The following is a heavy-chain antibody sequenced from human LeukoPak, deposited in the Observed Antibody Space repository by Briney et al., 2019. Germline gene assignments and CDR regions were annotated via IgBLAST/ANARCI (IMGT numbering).Heavy chain of an antibody. D-gene: IGHD3-3*01. Sequence: SETLSLTCTVSGGSISSSSYYWGWIRQPPGKGLEWIGSIYYSGSTYYNPSLKSRVTISVDTSKNQFSLKLSSVTAADTAVYYCARDWSGPYYFDYWGQGTLVTVSS. CDR1: GGSISSSSYY. V-gene: IGHV4-39*07. CDR2: IYYSGST. J-gene: IGHJ4*01. CDR3: ARDWSGPYYFDY.